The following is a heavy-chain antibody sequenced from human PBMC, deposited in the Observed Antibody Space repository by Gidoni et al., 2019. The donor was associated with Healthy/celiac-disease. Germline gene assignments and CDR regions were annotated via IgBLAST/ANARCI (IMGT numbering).Heavy chain of an antibody. CDR3: ARVRFDRDLLPEYYYYYYMDV. Sequence: QVQLVESGGGVVQPGRSLRLSCAASGFTFSSYAMHWVRQAPGKGLEWVAVISYDGSNKYYADSVKGRFTISRDNSKNTLYLQMNSLRAEDTAVYYCARVRFDRDLLPEYYYYYYMDVWGKGTTVTVSS. D-gene: IGHD3-16*01. CDR1: GFTFSSYA. V-gene: IGHV3-30-3*01. CDR2: ISYDGSNK. J-gene: IGHJ6*03.